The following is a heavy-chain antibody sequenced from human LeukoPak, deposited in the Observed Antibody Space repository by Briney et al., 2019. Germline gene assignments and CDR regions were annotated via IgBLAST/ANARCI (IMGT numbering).Heavy chain of an antibody. Sequence: SETLSLTCTVSGGSINTYYWSWIRQPPGKGLEWIGYIYYSGSTNYNPSLKSRVTISVDTSKIQFSLKLSSVTAADTAVYYCARVRRDGYNYFDYWGQGTLVTVSS. CDR1: GGSINTYY. CDR2: IYYSGST. CDR3: ARVRRDGYNYFDY. J-gene: IGHJ4*02. V-gene: IGHV4-59*01. D-gene: IGHD5-24*01.